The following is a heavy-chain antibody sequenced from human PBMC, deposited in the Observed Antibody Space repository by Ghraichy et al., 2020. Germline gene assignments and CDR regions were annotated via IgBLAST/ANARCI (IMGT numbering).Heavy chain of an antibody. CDR2: IYYSGST. CDR1: GGSISSYY. V-gene: IGHV4-59*01. J-gene: IGHJ4*02. D-gene: IGHD3-22*01. CDR3: ARELYYYDSSGPVFDY. Sequence: SETLSLTCTVSGGSISSYYWSWIRQPPGKGLEWIGYIYYSGSTKYNPSLKSRVTISVDTSMNQFSLKLSSVTAADTAVYYCARELYYYDSSGPVFDYWGQGTLVTVSS.